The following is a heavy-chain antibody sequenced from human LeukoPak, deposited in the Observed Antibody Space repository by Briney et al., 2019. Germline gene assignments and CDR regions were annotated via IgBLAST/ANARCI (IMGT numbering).Heavy chain of an antibody. Sequence: GGSLRLSCAASGFMFSTYAMSWVRQAPGKGLEWVSGISDSGSNTYYADSVKGRFTISRDNSKNTLYLQMNSLRAEDTAVYYCANMVLSGWPDFDYWGQGTLVTVSS. V-gene: IGHV3-23*01. CDR3: ANMVLSGWPDFDY. CDR1: GFMFSTYA. CDR2: ISDSGSNT. D-gene: IGHD6-19*01. J-gene: IGHJ4*02.